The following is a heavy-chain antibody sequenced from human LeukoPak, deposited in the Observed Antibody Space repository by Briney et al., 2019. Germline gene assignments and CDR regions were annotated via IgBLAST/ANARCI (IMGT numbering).Heavy chain of an antibody. CDR2: IYYSGST. CDR1: GGSISSGDYY. D-gene: IGHD3-9*01. V-gene: IGHV4-30-4*01. CDR3: ARDHYDILTGYSPLGY. J-gene: IGHJ4*02. Sequence: TSETLSLTCTVSGGSISSGDYYWSWLRQPPGKGLEWIGYIYYSGSTYYNPSLKSRVTISVDTSKNQFSLKLSSVTAADTAVYYCARDHYDILTGYSPLGYWGQGTLVTVSS.